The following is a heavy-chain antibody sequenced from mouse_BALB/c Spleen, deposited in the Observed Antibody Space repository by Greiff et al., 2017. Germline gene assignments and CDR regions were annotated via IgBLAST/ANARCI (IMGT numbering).Heavy chain of an antibody. J-gene: IGHJ4*01. CDR3: ARQEGITAYAMDY. V-gene: IGHV5-9-3*01. CDR2: ISSGGSYT. D-gene: IGHD2-4*01. Sequence: EVQVVESGGGLVKPGGSLKLSCAASGFTFSSYAMSWVRQTPEKRLEWVATISSGGSYTYYPDSVKGRFTISRDNAKNTLYLQMSSLRSEDTAMYYCARQEGITAYAMDYWGQGTSVTVSS. CDR1: GFTFSSYA.